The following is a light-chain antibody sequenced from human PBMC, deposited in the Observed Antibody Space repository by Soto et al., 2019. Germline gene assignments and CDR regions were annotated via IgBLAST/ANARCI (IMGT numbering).Light chain of an antibody. J-gene: IGKJ1*01. Sequence: VLTQSPATLSLSPGERATLSRRASRSISTYLAWYQQKPGQAPRLLIHGASTRAPGFPARFSGSGSGTDFTLTISSLQSEDFAVYYCQQYNNWPWTFGQGTKVDIK. CDR2: GAS. CDR3: QQYNNWPWT. CDR1: RSISTY. V-gene: IGKV3-15*01.